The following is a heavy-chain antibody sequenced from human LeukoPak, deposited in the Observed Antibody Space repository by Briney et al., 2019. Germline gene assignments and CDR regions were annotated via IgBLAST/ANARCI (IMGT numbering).Heavy chain of an antibody. J-gene: IGHJ3*02. CDR2: ISYDGSNK. CDR3: ARDREISSFDAFDI. Sequence: GGSLRLSCAASGFTFSSYAMHWVRQAPGKGLEGVAVISYDGSNKYYADSVKGRFTISRDNSKNTLYLQMNSLRAEDTAVYYCARDREISSFDAFDIWGQGTMVTVSS. CDR1: GFTFSSYA. V-gene: IGHV3-30*04.